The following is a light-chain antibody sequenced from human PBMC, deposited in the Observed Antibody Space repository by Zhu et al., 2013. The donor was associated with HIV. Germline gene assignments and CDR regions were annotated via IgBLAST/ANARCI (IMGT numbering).Light chain of an antibody. J-gene: IGKJ2*01. V-gene: IGKV2-28*01. Sequence: DIVMTQSPLSLPVTPGEPASISCRSSQSLLHSNGYNYLDWYLQKPGQSPQLLIYLGSNQASGVPDRFSGSGSGTDFTLKISRVEAEDVRVYYCMQALQTPYTFGQGTKLEIK. CDR3: MQALQTPYT. CDR1: QSLLHSNGYNY. CDR2: LGS.